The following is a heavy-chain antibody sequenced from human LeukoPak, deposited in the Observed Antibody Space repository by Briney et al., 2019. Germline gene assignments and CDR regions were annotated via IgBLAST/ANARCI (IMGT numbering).Heavy chain of an antibody. V-gene: IGHV4-39*01. CDR2: IYYSGST. J-gene: IGHJ4*02. CDR1: GGSISSSSYY. Sequence: ASETLSLTCTVSGGSISSSSYYWGWIRQPPGKGREWIGSIYYSGSTYYNPSLKSRVTISVDTSKNQFSLKLSSVTAADTAVYYCARLRPYYDFWSGYYTFFDYWGQGTLVTVS. CDR3: ARLRPYYDFWSGYYTFFDY. D-gene: IGHD3-3*01.